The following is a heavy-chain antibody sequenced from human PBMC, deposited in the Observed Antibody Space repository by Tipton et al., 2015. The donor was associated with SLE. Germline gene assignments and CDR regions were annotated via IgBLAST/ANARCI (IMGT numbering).Heavy chain of an antibody. CDR3: ARVKNEQHLVYYYYYGMDV. D-gene: IGHD6-13*01. J-gene: IGHJ6*02. CDR2: INHSGST. Sequence: TLSLTCAVYGGSFSGYYWSWIRQPPGKGLEWIGEINHSGSTNYNPSLKSRVTISVDTSKNQFSLKLSSVTAADTSVYYCARVKNEQHLVYYYYYGMDVLGLGTTVNVSS. V-gene: IGHV4-34*01. CDR1: GGSFSGYY.